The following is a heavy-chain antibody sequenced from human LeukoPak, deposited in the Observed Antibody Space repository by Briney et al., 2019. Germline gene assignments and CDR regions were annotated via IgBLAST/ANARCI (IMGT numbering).Heavy chain of an antibody. CDR3: ASWYSSSYYFDY. CDR2: IYHSGST. J-gene: IGHJ4*02. D-gene: IGHD6-6*01. Sequence: SETLSLTCAVSGGSISSSNWWSWVRQPPGKGLEWIGEIYHSGSTNYNPSLKSRVTISVDKSKNQFSLKLSSVTAADTAVCYCASWYSSSYYFDYWGQGTLVTVSS. V-gene: IGHV4-4*02. CDR1: GGSISSSNW.